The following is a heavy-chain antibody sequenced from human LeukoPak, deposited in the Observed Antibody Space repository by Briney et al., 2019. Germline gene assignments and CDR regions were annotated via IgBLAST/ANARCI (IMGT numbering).Heavy chain of an antibody. D-gene: IGHD5-18*01. CDR3: AGEWNSYGYFDY. CDR2: ISSSSSYI. J-gene: IGHJ4*02. V-gene: IGHV3-21*01. Sequence: GGSLRLSCAASGFTFSSYSMNWVRQAPGKGLEWVSSISSSSSYIYYADSVKGRFTISRDNAKNSLYLQMNSLRAEDTAVYYCAGEWNSYGYFDYWGQGTLVTVSS. CDR1: GFTFSSYS.